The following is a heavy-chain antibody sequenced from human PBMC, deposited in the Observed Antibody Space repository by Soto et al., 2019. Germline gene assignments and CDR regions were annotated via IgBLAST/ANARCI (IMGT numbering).Heavy chain of an antibody. CDR2: IIPMFGTP. V-gene: IGHV1-69*01. CDR1: GDAFSSYA. D-gene: IGHD4-17*01. J-gene: IGHJ6*02. CDR3: ARSYSVTTSSYYGMDV. Sequence: QVQLIQSGAAVKKPGSSVKVSCHTSGDAFSSYAMSWVRQGPGQGLEWIGGIIPMFGTPIYTEKFQGRVTITADETTRAVYMELRSLTSDDSAVYYCARSYSVTTSSYYGMDVWGQGTTIIVS.